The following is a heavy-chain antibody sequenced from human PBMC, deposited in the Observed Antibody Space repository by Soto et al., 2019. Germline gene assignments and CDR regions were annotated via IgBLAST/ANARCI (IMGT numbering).Heavy chain of an antibody. Sequence: PGGSLRLSCAASGFTFSSYAMSWVRQAPGKGLEWASGISASGDNTYYPDSVKGRFTISRDNSKNTLYLQMNNLRAEDTAVYYCADGGEWSFNFVYWGQGALVTVSS. CDR1: GFTFSSYA. D-gene: IGHD3-3*01. J-gene: IGHJ4*02. CDR3: ADGGEWSFNFVY. V-gene: IGHV3-23*01. CDR2: ISASGDNT.